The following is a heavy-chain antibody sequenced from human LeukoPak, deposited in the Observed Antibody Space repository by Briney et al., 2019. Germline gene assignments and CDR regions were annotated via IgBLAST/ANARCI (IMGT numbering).Heavy chain of an antibody. CDR2: IYPGDSDV. V-gene: IGHV5-51*01. CDR3: ARTYSVRGFFDY. J-gene: IGHJ4*02. D-gene: IGHD5/OR15-5a*01. CDR1: GYSFTSYW. Sequence: GESLKISCKTSGYSFTSYWIGWVRQMPGKGLEWVGIIYPGDSDVRYGPSFQGQVTISLDKSISTAYLQWSSLKASDTAMYYCARTYSVRGFFDYWGQGTLATVSS.